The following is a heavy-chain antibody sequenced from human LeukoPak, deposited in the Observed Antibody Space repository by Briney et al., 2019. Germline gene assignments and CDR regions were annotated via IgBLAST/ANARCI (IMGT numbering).Heavy chain of an antibody. J-gene: IGHJ4*02. CDR3: ARTYYYDTSGYLTWYYFDY. V-gene: IGHV3-74*01. D-gene: IGHD3-22*01. CDR1: GFTVSSNY. Sequence: GGSLRLSCAASGFTVSSNYMSWVRQAPGKGLVWVSRINSDGSSTNYADSVKGRFTISRDNAKNTLYLQMNSLRAEDTAVYYCARTYYYDTSGYLTWYYFDYWGQGTLVTVSS. CDR2: INSDGSST.